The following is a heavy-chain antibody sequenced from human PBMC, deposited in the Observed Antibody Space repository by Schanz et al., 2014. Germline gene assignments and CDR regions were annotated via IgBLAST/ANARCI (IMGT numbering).Heavy chain of an antibody. CDR1: GFSLDIFA. V-gene: IGHV3-23*01. CDR3: AKAADWPVTRFDP. CDR2: FNDGGVNK. J-gene: IGHJ5*02. Sequence: EVHLLESGGGLVEPGGSLRLSCATSGFSLDIFAVSWVRQAPGKGLEWVSSFNDGGVNKYYADSVKGRFTISSDNSKSTLYLQMSSLRADDTAVYYCAKAADWPVTRFDPWGQGTLVTVSS. D-gene: IGHD3-9*01.